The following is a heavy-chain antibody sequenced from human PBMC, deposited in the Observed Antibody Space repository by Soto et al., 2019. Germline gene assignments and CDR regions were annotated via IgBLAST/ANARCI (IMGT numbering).Heavy chain of an antibody. V-gene: IGHV1-18*01. Sequence: GASVKVSCKASGYTFTSYGISWVRQAPGQGLEWMGWISAYNGNTNYAQKLQGRVTMTTDTSTSTAYMELRSLRSDDTAVYYCAGEFSGGCGGDCYFFAFDIWGQGTMVTVSS. CDR2: ISAYNGNT. D-gene: IGHD2-21*02. CDR3: AGEFSGGCGGDCYFFAFDI. CDR1: GYTFTSYG. J-gene: IGHJ3*02.